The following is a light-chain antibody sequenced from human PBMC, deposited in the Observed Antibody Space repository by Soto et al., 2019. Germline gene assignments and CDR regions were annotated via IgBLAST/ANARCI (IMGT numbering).Light chain of an antibody. CDR1: SSDVGGYNY. CDR2: DVS. Sequence: QSALTQPASVTGSPGQSITISCTGTSSDVGGYNYVSWYQQHPGKAPKLMIYDVSNRPSGVSNRFSGSKSGSTASLTISGPQAEDEADYYCSSYTSSSTRVFGTGTKVTVL. CDR3: SSYTSSSTRV. V-gene: IGLV2-14*01. J-gene: IGLJ1*01.